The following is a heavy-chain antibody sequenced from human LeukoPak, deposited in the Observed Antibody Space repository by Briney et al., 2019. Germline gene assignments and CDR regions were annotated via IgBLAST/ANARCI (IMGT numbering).Heavy chain of an antibody. J-gene: IGHJ5*02. CDR3: ARDPIAVAGRGDDNWFDP. Sequence: ASVKVSCKASGGTFSSYAISWVRQAPGQGLEWMGGIIPIFGTANCAQKFQGRVTITADESTSTAYMELSSLRSEDTAVYYCARDPIAVAGRGDDNWFDPWGQGTLVTVSS. D-gene: IGHD6-19*01. V-gene: IGHV1-69*13. CDR2: IIPIFGTA. CDR1: GGTFSSYA.